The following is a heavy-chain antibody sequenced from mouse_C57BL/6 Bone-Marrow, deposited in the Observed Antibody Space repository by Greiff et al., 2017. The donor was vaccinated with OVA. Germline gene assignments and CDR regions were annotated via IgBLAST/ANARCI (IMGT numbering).Heavy chain of an antibody. J-gene: IGHJ2*01. CDR3: ARHEDGYYASYFDY. D-gene: IGHD2-3*01. Sequence: VKVVESGPELVKPGASVKISCKASGYAFRSSWMNWVKQRPGKGLEWIGRFYPGDGDTNYNGKFKGKATLPAAKSSSTADMQLSSLTSEDSAVYFCARHEDGYYASYFDYWGQGTTLTVSS. CDR1: GYAFRSSW. V-gene: IGHV1-82*01. CDR2: FYPGDGDT.